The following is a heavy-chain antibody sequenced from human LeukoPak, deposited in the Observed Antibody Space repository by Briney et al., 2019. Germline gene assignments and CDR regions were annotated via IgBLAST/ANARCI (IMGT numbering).Heavy chain of an antibody. V-gene: IGHV3-23*01. CDR2: ISGSGGST. CDR1: GFTFSSYD. CDR3: AKGDCSGGSCYSHDAFDI. J-gene: IGHJ3*02. Sequence: PGGSLRLSCAASGFTFSSYDMTWVRQAPGKGLEWVSTISGSGGSTYNADSVKGRFTISRDNSKNTLYLQMNSLRAEDTAVYYCAKGDCSGGSCYSHDAFDIWGQGTMVTVSS. D-gene: IGHD2-15*01.